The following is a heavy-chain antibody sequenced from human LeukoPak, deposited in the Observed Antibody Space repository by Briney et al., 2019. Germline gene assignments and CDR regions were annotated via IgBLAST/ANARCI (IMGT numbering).Heavy chain of an antibody. J-gene: IGHJ6*03. CDR2: ISAYNGNT. D-gene: IGHD1-26*01. CDR3: ARSYDQYYYYYMDV. V-gene: IGHV1-18*01. Sequence: RASVKVSCKASGNTFTSYGISWVRQAPGQGLEWMGWISAYNGNTNYAQKLQGRVTMTTDTSTSTAYMELRSLRSDDTAVYYCARSYDQYYYYYMDVWGKGTTVTISS. CDR1: GNTFTSYG.